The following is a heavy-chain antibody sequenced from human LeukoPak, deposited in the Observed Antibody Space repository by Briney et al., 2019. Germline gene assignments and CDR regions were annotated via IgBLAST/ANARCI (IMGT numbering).Heavy chain of an antibody. J-gene: IGHJ4*02. D-gene: IGHD6-13*01. Sequence: ASVKVSCKVSGYTLTELSMHWVRQAPGKGLEWMGGFDPEDGETIYAQKFQGRVTMTEDTSTDTAYMELSSLRSEDTAVYYCATLSIAAAANDYWGQGTLVTVSS. CDR1: GYTLTELS. CDR3: ATLSIAAAANDY. CDR2: FDPEDGET. V-gene: IGHV1-24*01.